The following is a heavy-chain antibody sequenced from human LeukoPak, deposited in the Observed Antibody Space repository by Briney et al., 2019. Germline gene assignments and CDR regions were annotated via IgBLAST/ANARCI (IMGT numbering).Heavy chain of an antibody. J-gene: IGHJ4*02. Sequence: ASVKVSSKASGYTFTSYYIHWVRQAPGQGLEWMGIINPSGGSTSYAQKLQGRVTMTRDTSTSTVYMELSSLRSEDTAVYYCARDESSGSSGRACLYWGQGTLVTVSS. CDR1: GYTFTSYY. CDR2: INPSGGST. V-gene: IGHV1-46*04. CDR3: ARDESSGSSGRACLY. D-gene: IGHD1-26*01.